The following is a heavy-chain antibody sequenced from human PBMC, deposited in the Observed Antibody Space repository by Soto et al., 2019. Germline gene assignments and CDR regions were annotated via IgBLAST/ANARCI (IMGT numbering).Heavy chain of an antibody. J-gene: IGHJ4*02. CDR3: AREGSYSAYNFAHGIQLWSFDF. V-gene: IGHV4-4*07. CDR2: IFSSGST. CDR1: GGSINTFY. D-gene: IGHD5-12*01. Sequence: SETLSLTCTVSGGSINTFYWSWVRQPAGKGLEWIGRIFSSGSTSFNVSLESRVAMSVDTSKNHFSLNLSSVTAADMAVYYCAREGSYSAYNFAHGIQLWSFDFWGQGALVTVSS.